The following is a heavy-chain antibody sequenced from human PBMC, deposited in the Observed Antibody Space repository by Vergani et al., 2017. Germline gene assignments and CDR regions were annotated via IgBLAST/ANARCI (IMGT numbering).Heavy chain of an antibody. Sequence: VQLVESGGGVVRPGGSLRLSCAASGFTFDDYGMSWVRQAPGKGLEWVSGINWNGGSTGYADSVKGRFTISRDNAKNSLYMRMNSLRAEDTSLYYCARGGGDCSGGSCYDYYYYYYMDVWGKGTTVTVSS. CDR3: ARGGGDCSGGSCYDYYYYYYMDV. J-gene: IGHJ6*03. V-gene: IGHV3-20*04. D-gene: IGHD2-15*01. CDR2: INWNGGST. CDR1: GFTFDDYG.